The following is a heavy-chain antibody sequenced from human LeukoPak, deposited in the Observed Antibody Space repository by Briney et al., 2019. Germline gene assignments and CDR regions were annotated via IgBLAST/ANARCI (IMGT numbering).Heavy chain of an antibody. CDR2: IYYSGST. CDR1: GGSISSYY. J-gene: IGHJ4*02. CDR3: ARDRFWYFDY. V-gene: IGHV4-59*01. Sequence: SETLSLTCTVSGGSISSYYWSWIRQPPGKGLEWIGYIYYSGSTNYNPSLKSRVTISVDTSKSQFSLKLSSVTAADTAVYYCARDRFWYFDYWGQGTLVTVSS.